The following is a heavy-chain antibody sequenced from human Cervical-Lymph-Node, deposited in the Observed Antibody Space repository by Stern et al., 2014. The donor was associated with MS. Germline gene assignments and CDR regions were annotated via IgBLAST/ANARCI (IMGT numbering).Heavy chain of an antibody. J-gene: IGHJ3*02. D-gene: IGHD2-2*01. CDR3: ARDWDYCSSTSCYRYAFDI. Sequence: QLQLQESGPGLVKPSQTLSLTCTVSGGSISSGDYYWSWIRQPPGTGLEWIGYLYYSGSTYYNPSLKSRVTISVDTSKNQFSLKLSSVTAADTAVYYCARDWDYCSSTSCYRYAFDIWGQGTMVTVSS. CDR2: LYYSGST. CDR1: GGSISSGDYY. V-gene: IGHV4-30-4*01.